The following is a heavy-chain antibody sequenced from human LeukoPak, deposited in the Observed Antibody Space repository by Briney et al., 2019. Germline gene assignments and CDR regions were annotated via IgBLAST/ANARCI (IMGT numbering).Heavy chain of an antibody. CDR1: GGSFSGYY. D-gene: IGHD3-3*02. Sequence: SETLSLTCAVYGGSFSGYYWSWIRQPPGKGLEWIGEINHSGSTNYDPSLKSRVTISVDTSKNQFSLKLSSVTAADTAVYYCARGSIRSPYYFDYWGQGTLVTVSS. V-gene: IGHV4-34*01. CDR3: ARGSIRSPYYFDY. CDR2: INHSGST. J-gene: IGHJ4*02.